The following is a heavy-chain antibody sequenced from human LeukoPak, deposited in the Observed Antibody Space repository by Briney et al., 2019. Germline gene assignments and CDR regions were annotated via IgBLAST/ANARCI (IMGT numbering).Heavy chain of an antibody. D-gene: IGHD1-26*01. CDR1: GFTFNSYA. Sequence: GGSLRLSCAASGFTFNSYAMSWVRQAPGKGLEWVSAIRGSGGGTYYADSVKGRFTISRDNSKNTLYLQMNSLRAEDTAVYYCAKVGGGGVGAHFDYWGQGTLVTVSS. J-gene: IGHJ4*02. CDR2: IRGSGGGT. CDR3: AKVGGGGVGAHFDY. V-gene: IGHV3-23*01.